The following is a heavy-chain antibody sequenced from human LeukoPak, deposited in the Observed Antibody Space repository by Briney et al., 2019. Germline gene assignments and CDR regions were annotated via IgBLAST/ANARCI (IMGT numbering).Heavy chain of an antibody. D-gene: IGHD1-1*01. Sequence: GRSLRLSCAASGFTFSSYAMHWVRQGPGKGLEWVGTISYHGNNEYYADSGKGRFTISRDNSKNTLYLQMNSLRTEDTAAYYCARDRGQLWNYGMEVWGQGTTVTVSS. CDR3: ARDRGQLWNYGMEV. CDR2: ISYHGNNE. V-gene: IGHV3-30-3*01. CDR1: GFTFSSYA. J-gene: IGHJ6*02.